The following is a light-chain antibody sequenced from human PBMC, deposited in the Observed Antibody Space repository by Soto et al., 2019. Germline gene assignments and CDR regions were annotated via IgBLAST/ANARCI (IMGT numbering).Light chain of an antibody. CDR3: QQYANWPKT. CDR2: GAF. CDR1: QIVGSN. V-gene: IGKV3-15*01. Sequence: EIVMTQSPATLSVSPVERAALSCRASQIVGSNLAWYQQKRGQAPRLLIYGAFTRAAGVPARFSGSGSGTEFTLTISSLQSEDSAVYFCQQYANWPKTFGQGTKVDIK. J-gene: IGKJ1*01.